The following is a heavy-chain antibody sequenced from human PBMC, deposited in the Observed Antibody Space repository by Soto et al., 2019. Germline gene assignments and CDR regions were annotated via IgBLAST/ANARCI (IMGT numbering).Heavy chain of an antibody. CDR2: IIPIFGTA. CDR3: ARGDIVVVVAAIVEFTPLYGMDV. V-gene: IGHV1-69*13. CDR1: GGTFISYA. J-gene: IGHJ6*02. D-gene: IGHD2-15*01. Sequence: SSVKVSCKASGGTFISYAISWVRQAPGQGLERMGGIIPIFGTANYAQKFQGRVTITADESTSTAYMELSSLRSEDTAVYYCARGDIVVVVAAIVEFTPLYGMDVWGQGTTVTVSS.